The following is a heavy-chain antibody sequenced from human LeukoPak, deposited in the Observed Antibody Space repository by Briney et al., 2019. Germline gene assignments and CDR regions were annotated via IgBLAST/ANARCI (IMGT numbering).Heavy chain of an antibody. CDR2: IYYSRST. D-gene: IGHD4-17*01. CDR3: ARDYGDYVEN. V-gene: IGHV4-59*01. CDR1: GGSISSYY. J-gene: IGHJ4*02. Sequence: SETLSLTCTVSGGSISSYYWSWIRQPPGKGLEWIGYIYYSRSTNYNPSLKSRVTISVDTSKNQFSLKLSSVTAADTAVYYCARDYGDYVENWGQGTLVTVSS.